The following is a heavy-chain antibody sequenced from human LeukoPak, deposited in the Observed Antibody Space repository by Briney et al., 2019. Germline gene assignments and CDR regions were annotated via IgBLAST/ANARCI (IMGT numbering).Heavy chain of an antibody. D-gene: IGHD3-9*01. Sequence: GASVTVSFKASGYTFTIYDINWVRQATGQGLEWMGWMNPNSGNTGYAQKFQGRVTITRNTSISTAYMELSSLRSEDTAVYYCARGPHYDILTGYYMVFGFDPWGQGTLVTVSS. CDR2: MNPNSGNT. J-gene: IGHJ5*02. CDR3: ARGPHYDILTGYYMVFGFDP. V-gene: IGHV1-8*03. CDR1: GYTFTIYD.